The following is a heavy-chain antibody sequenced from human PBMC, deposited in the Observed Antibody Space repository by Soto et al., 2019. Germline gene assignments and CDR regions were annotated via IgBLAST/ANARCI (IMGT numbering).Heavy chain of an antibody. V-gene: IGHV3-23*01. D-gene: IGHD1-1*01. Sequence: EEQLLESGGGLVQPGESLRLSCAASGFTFSSSAMNWVRQAPGKGLEWVSIISDSGSRTYYADSVRGRFTISRDNSKNTLYLQMNSLRAEDTALYYCAKSLNINWKNWFDPWVQGTLVTVSS. CDR1: GFTFSSSA. CDR3: AKSLNINWKNWFDP. CDR2: ISDSGSRT. J-gene: IGHJ5*02.